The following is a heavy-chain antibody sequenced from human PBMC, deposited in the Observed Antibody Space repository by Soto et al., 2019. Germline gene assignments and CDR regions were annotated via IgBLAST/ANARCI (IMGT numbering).Heavy chain of an antibody. CDR2: INHSGST. CDR3: ARGGGYSSSPNWFDP. CDR1: GGSFSGYY. V-gene: IGHV4-34*01. J-gene: IGHJ5*02. D-gene: IGHD6-13*01. Sequence: NPSETLSLTCAVYGGSFSGYYWSWIRQPPGKGLEWIGEINHSGSTNYNPSLKSRVTISVDTSKNQFSLKLSSVTAADTAVYYCARGGGYSSSPNWFDPWGQGTPVTVSS.